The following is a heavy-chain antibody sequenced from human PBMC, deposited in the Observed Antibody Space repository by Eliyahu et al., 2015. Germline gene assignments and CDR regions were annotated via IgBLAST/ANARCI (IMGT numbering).Heavy chain of an antibody. Sequence: QVTLRESGPALVKPTQTLTLTCTFSGFSXSXSGMXVXWXRQPPGKALEWXAXIDWDDDKYYSTSXKTRLTISKDTSKNQVVLTMTNMDPVDTATYYCARIPKYYYGSGSYWNYYYYGMDVWGQGTTVTVSS. CDR1: GFSXSXSGMX. CDR3: ARIPKYYYGSGSYWNYYYYGMDV. CDR2: IDWDDDK. D-gene: IGHD3-10*01. V-gene: IGHV2-70*01. J-gene: IGHJ6*02.